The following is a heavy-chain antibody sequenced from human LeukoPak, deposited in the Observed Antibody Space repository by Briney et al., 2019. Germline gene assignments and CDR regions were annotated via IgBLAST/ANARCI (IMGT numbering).Heavy chain of an antibody. Sequence: GGSLRLSCTASGFTFSGYSMSWVRQAPGKGLEWVSSIGSTSTYMYYADSVKGRFTISRDNAKNSLYLQMNSLRAEDTAVYYCARDRYYDFWSGYYKYYFDYWGQGTLVTVSS. CDR2: IGSTSTYM. CDR1: GFTFSGYS. CDR3: ARDRYYDFWSGYYKYYFDY. V-gene: IGHV3-21*01. D-gene: IGHD3-3*01. J-gene: IGHJ4*02.